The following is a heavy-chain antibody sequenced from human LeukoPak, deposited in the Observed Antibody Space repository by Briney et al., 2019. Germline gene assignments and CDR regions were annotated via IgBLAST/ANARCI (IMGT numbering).Heavy chain of an antibody. CDR1: ISXHY. Sequence: ISXHYXXWXRQPPGKGLEGIGYIYYSGSTNYNPSLKSRVTISVDTSKNQFSLKLSSVTAADTAVYYCARGGGPPRRSSDWLLYLDIWGQGALITVSS. V-gene: IGHV4-59*11. CDR3: ARGGGPPRRSSDWLLYLDI. CDR2: IYYSGST. D-gene: IGHD3-9*01. J-gene: IGHJ4*02.